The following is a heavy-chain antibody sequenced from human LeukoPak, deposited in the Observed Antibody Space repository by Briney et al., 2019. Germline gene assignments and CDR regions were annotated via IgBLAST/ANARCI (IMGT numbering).Heavy chain of an antibody. CDR3: ARQLEAVAGTNWFDP. J-gene: IGHJ5*02. CDR1: GYSFTSYW. D-gene: IGHD6-19*01. V-gene: IGHV5-51*01. Sequence: GESLKISCKGSGYSFTSYWIGWVRQMPGKGLEWMGIIYPGDSDTRYSPSFQGQVTISADKSISTASLQWSSLKASDTAMYYCARQLEAVAGTNWFDPWGQGTLVTVSS. CDR2: IYPGDSDT.